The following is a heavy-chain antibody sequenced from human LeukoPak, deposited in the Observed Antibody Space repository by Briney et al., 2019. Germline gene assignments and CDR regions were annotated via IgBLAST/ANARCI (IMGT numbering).Heavy chain of an antibody. CDR3: ARDLRDGYNSLFDY. J-gene: IGHJ4*02. CDR2: INPNSGDT. V-gene: IGHV1-2*02. Sequence: ASVKVSCKASGYTFTGYYMHWVRQAPGQGLEWMGWINPNSGDTNYAEKFQGRVTMTRDTSISTAYMDLSRLRSDDTAVYYCARDLRDGYNSLFDYWGQGTLVTVSS. D-gene: IGHD5-24*01. CDR1: GYTFTGYY.